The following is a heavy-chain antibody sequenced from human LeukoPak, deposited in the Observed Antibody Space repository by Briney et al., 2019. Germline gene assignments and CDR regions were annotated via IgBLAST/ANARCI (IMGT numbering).Heavy chain of an antibody. CDR1: GFTFSSYA. D-gene: IGHD2-15*01. V-gene: IGHV3-23*01. Sequence: PGGSLRLSCAASGFTFSSYAMNWVRQAPGKGLEWVSAISGSGDSTNYADSVKGRFTISRDNSKNTLYLQMNSLRAEDTAVYYCAKAGAVVVVVAKFFDYWGQGTLVTVSS. CDR2: ISGSGDST. J-gene: IGHJ4*02. CDR3: AKAGAVVVVVAKFFDY.